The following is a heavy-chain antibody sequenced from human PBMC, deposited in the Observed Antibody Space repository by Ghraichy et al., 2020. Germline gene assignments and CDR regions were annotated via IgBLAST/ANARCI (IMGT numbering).Heavy chain of an antibody. CDR1: GFTLRSSA. Sequence: GGSLRLSCAASGFTLRSSAMSWFRQSPGKGLEWVSAISDDSGLKFYADSVKGRFTISRDNSRNTLYLQMNSLRADDTAVYYCAKGRLRLGYAFDMWGQGSMVTVSS. D-gene: IGHD5-12*01. CDR3: AKGRLRLGYAFDM. CDR2: ISDDSGLK. V-gene: IGHV3-23*01. J-gene: IGHJ3*02.